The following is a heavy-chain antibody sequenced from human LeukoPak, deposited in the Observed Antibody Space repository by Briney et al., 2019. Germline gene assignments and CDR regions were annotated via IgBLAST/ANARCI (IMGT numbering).Heavy chain of an antibody. CDR3: ARWASKGGMDV. V-gene: IGHV3-20*04. Sequence: RGSLRLSCAASGFTFDDYGMSRVRQVSGKGLEGVSGINWYGGSTGYADSVKGRFTISRDNAKTSLYLQMNSLRAEDTALYYCARWASKGGMDVWGKGTTVTVSS. D-gene: IGHD3-16*01. CDR1: GFTFDDYG. CDR2: INWYGGST. J-gene: IGHJ6*04.